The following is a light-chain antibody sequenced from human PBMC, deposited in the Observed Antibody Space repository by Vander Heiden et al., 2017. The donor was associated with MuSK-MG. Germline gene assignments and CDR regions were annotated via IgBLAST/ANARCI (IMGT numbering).Light chain of an antibody. CDR3: QQYGSSPAYT. Sequence: ESVLTQSPGTLSLSPGERATLSCRASQSVSNSYLAWYQQKPGQAPRLLIYGASSRATGIPDRFSGSGSGTDFTLTISRLEPEDFAVYYCQQYGSSPAYTFGQGTKLEIK. CDR2: GAS. CDR1: QSVSNSY. V-gene: IGKV3-20*01. J-gene: IGKJ2*01.